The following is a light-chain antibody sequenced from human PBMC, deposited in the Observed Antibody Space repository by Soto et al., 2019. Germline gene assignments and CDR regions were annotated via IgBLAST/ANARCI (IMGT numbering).Light chain of an antibody. CDR3: MHALQTPPFT. CDR2: LGS. V-gene: IGKV2-28*01. J-gene: IGKJ3*01. CDR1: QSLLHSNGYNY. Sequence: DIVMTQSPLSLPFTPREPASISCRSSQSLLHSNGYNYLDWYLQKPGQSPQPLIYLGSNRAYGVPDRFSGRGSGTDFTLKISRVEAEDVGVYYCMHALQTPPFTFAPGTKVDIK.